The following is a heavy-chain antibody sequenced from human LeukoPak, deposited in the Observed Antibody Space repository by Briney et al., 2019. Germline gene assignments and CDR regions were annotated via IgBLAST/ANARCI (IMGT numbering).Heavy chain of an antibody. CDR1: GFTISSYA. CDR2: INPDGRDT. J-gene: IGHJ1*01. Sequence: GGSLRLSCAASGFTISSYAMSWVRQAPGKGLEWVAHINPDGRDTYYVDSVKGRFTISRDNAQNSMYLQMNSLRVEDTAVYYCTSWGDTTAEYFQRWGQGTLVTVSS. D-gene: IGHD2-21*02. V-gene: IGHV3-7*01. CDR3: TSWGDTTAEYFQR.